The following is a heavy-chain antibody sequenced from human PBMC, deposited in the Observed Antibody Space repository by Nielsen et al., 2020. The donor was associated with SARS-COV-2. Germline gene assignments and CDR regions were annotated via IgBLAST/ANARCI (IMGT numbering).Heavy chain of an antibody. CDR3: AARIYCGGDCSGG. J-gene: IGHJ4*02. D-gene: IGHD2-21*01. CDR1: GFTFSSYS. Sequence: GSLRLSCAASGFTFSSYSMNWVRQAPGRGLEWVSYISSSSSTIYYADSVKGRFTISRDNAKNSLYLQMNSLRDEDTAVYYCAARIYCGGDCSGGWGQGTLVTVSS. CDR2: ISSSSSTI. V-gene: IGHV3-48*02.